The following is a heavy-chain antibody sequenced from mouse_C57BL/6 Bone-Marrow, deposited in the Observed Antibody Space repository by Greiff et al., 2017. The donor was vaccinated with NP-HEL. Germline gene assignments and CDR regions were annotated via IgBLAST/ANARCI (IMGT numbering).Heavy chain of an antibody. V-gene: IGHV1-52*01. CDR1: GYTFTSYW. D-gene: IGHD2-2*01. J-gene: IGHJ2*01. Sequence: VQLQQPGAELVRPGSSVKLSCKASGYTFTSYWMHWVKQRPIQGLEWIGNIDPSDSETHYNQKFKDKATLTVDKSSSTAYMQLSSLTSEDSAVYYCARRERLRRGDFFDYWGQGTTLTVSS. CDR3: ARRERLRRGDFFDY. CDR2: IDPSDSET.